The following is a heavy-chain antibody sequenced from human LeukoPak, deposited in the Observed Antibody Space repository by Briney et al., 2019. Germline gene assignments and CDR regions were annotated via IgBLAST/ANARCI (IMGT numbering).Heavy chain of an antibody. Sequence: PSETLSLTCTVSGYSVSSGYYWGWIRQPPGMGLEWIGYIYHSGTTYYNPSLKSRVTISVDTSKNQVSLKLSSVTAADTAVYYCARGLYYFDYWGQGTMVTVSS. D-gene: IGHD4/OR15-4a*01. CDR3: ARGLYYFDY. CDR1: GYSVSSGYY. V-gene: IGHV4-38-2*02. CDR2: IYHSGTT. J-gene: IGHJ4*02.